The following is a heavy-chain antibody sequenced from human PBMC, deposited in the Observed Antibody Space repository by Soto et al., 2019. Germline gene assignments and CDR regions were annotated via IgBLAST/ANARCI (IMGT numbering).Heavy chain of an antibody. CDR2: IYHSGST. Sequence: QVQLQESGPGLVKPSGTLSLTCAVSSGSISSSNWWSWVRQPPGKGLEWIGEIYHSGSTNYNPSLKSRDTISVDKSKNQFSLKLSSVTAADTAVYYCARDRYDYIWGSYRPHAFDIWGQGTMVTVSS. CDR1: SGSISSSNW. V-gene: IGHV4-4*02. CDR3: ARDRYDYIWGSYRPHAFDI. D-gene: IGHD3-16*02. J-gene: IGHJ3*02.